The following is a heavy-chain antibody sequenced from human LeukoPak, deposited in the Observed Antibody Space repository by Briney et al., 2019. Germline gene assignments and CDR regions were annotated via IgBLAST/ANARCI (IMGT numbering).Heavy chain of an antibody. CDR2: IYYSGST. Sequence: SETLSLTCTVSGGYLSSGSYYWSWIRQPPGQGLEWIGYIYYSGSTNYNPSLKSRVTISVDTSKNQFSLKLSSVTAADTAVYYCASGVVVAATASFDPWGQGTLVTVSS. CDR1: GGYLSSGSYY. CDR3: ASGVVVAATASFDP. D-gene: IGHD2-15*01. J-gene: IGHJ5*02. V-gene: IGHV4-61*01.